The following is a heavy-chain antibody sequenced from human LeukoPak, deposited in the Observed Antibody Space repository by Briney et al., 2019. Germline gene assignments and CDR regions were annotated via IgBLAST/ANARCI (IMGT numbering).Heavy chain of an antibody. CDR1: GGSISSGGYY. V-gene: IGHV4-31*03. Sequence: SQTLSLTCTVSGGSISSGGYYWSWIRQHPGKGLEWIGYIYYSGSTYYNPSLKSRVTISVDTSKNQFSLKLSSVTAADTAVYYCASHRDSYGYPGDAFDIWGQGTMVTVSS. D-gene: IGHD5-18*01. J-gene: IGHJ3*02. CDR3: ASHRDSYGYPGDAFDI. CDR2: IYYSGST.